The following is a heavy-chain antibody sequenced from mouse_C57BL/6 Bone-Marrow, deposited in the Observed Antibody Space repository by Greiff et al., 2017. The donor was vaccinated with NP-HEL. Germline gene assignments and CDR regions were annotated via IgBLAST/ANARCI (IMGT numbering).Heavy chain of an antibody. D-gene: IGHD1-1*01. V-gene: IGHV2-5*01. J-gene: IGHJ2*01. CDR2: IWRGGST. CDR3: ARDSEIYYYGSSLYFDY. Sequence: QVQLQQSGPGLVQPSQSLSITCTVSGFSLTSYGVHWVRQSPGKGLEWLGVIWRGGSTDYNAAFMSRLSITKDNSKSQVFFKMNSLQADDTAIYYCARDSEIYYYGSSLYFDYWGQGTTLTVSS. CDR1: GFSLTSYG.